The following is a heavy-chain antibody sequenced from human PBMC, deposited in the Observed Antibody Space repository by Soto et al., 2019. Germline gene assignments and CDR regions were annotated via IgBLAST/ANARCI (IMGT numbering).Heavy chain of an antibody. CDR3: AKDLSYYYDSSGAGEY. CDR1: GFTFSSYG. J-gene: IGHJ4*02. Sequence: GSLRLSCAASGFTFSSYGMHWVRQAPGKGLEWVAVISYDGSNKYYADSVKGRFTISRDNSKNTLYLQMNSLRAEDTAVYYCAKDLSYYYDSSGAGEYWGQGTLVTVSS. CDR2: ISYDGSNK. V-gene: IGHV3-30*18. D-gene: IGHD3-22*01.